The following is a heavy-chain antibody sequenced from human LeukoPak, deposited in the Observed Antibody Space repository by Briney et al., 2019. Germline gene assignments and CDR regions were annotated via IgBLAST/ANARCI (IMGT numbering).Heavy chain of an antibody. CDR1: GGAISSLY. Sequence: SETLSLTCTISGGAISSLYWSWLRQPPGKGLEWIGYIYYTGSTDYSPSLKSRVIISVDTFKNQFSLNLNSVTAADTAVYYCARGLSSNNYYFDYWGQGTLVTVSS. D-gene: IGHD1-1*01. CDR2: IYYTGST. J-gene: IGHJ4*02. V-gene: IGHV4-59*11. CDR3: ARGLSSNNYYFDY.